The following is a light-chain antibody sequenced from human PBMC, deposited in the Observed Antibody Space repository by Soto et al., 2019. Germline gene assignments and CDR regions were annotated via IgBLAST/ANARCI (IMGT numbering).Light chain of an antibody. J-gene: IGKJ1*01. CDR3: QQYDSSPQA. V-gene: IGKV3-20*01. CDR2: DAS. CDR1: QSVSSY. Sequence: EIVMTQSPATLSVSPGERATLSCRASQSVSSYLAWYQQKPGQAPRLLIYDASSRAKGIPDRFSGSGSGTDFTLTISRMEPEDFAVYFCQQYDSSPQAFGLGTKVDIK.